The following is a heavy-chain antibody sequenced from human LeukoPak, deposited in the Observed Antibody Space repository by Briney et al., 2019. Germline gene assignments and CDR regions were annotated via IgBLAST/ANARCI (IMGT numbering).Heavy chain of an antibody. CDR2: VSPDGSNK. Sequence: GGSLRPSCTASGFTFSTYGMHWVRQPPGKGLEWVALVSPDGSNKFYADSVKGRFTISRDNSKNTLYLQMNSLRGEDTAMYYCAFYDSSGYYYYYGMDVWGQGTTVTVSS. CDR1: GFTFSTYG. CDR3: AFYDSSGYYYYYGMDV. J-gene: IGHJ6*02. V-gene: IGHV3-30*03. D-gene: IGHD3-22*01.